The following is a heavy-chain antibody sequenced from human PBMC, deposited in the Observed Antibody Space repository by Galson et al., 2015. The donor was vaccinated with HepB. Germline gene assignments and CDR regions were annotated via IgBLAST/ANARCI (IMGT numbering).Heavy chain of an antibody. CDR2: IDPSDSYT. J-gene: IGHJ6*02. V-gene: IGHV5-10-1*01. CDR1: EYSFTSYW. CDR3: ARHTWFGESDYGMDV. Sequence: QSGAEVKKPGESLRISCKGSEYSFTSYWISWVRQMPGKGLEWMGRIDPSDSYTNYSPSFQGHVTISADKSISTAYLQWSSLKASDTAMYYCARHTWFGESDYGMDVWGQGTTVTVSS. D-gene: IGHD3-10*01.